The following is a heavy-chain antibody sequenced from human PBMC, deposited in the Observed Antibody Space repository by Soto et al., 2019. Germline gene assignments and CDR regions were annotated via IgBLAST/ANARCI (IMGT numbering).Heavy chain of an antibody. J-gene: IGHJ6*02. CDR3: AAREMRTCGPV. Sequence: QVQLQESGPGLVESSGTLSLTCAVYGGSIRSGHWWTWVRQSPGKGLEWIGEISLNGDINYSPSLHSRVTVSIDMSRNHLCLRLTSVTAADTVVYYWAAREMRTCGPVWGPGTMVAVSS. D-gene: IGHD2-21*01. CDR1: GGSIRSGHW. V-gene: IGHV4-4*02. CDR2: ISLNGDI.